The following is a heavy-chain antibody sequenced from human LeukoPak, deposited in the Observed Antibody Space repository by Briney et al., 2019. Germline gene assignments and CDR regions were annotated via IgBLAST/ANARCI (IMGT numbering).Heavy chain of an antibody. CDR1: GGSISSYY. D-gene: IGHD2-2*01. CDR3: ARHSIGYCSSTSCSPYYYGMDV. Sequence: SETLSLTCTVSGGSISSYYWSWIRQPPGKGLEWIGYIYCSGSTNYNPSLKSRVTISVDTSKNQFSLKLSSVTAADTAVYYCARHSIGYCSSTSCSPYYYGMDVWGQGTTVTVSS. CDR2: IYCSGST. V-gene: IGHV4-59*08. J-gene: IGHJ6*02.